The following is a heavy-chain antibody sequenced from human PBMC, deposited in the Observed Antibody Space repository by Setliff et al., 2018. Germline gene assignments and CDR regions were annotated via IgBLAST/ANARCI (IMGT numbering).Heavy chain of an antibody. CDR2: TYYNGGA. V-gene: IGHV4-39*01. CDR1: GDSISDISYY. Sequence: KTSETLSLTCTISGDSISDISYYWGFIRQSPGKGPEWIGSTYYNGGAYYNPSLKSRVTMSVDTSRNQFSLKLSSVTAADTAVYYCVRHVGSRGRGYNYYYYYMDVWGKGTTVTVSS. J-gene: IGHJ6*03. CDR3: VRHVGSRGRGYNYYYYYMDV. D-gene: IGHD3-10*01.